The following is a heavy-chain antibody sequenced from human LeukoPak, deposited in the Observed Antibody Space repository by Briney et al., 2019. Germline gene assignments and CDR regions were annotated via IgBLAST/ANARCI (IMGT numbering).Heavy chain of an antibody. CDR2: ISGGRDTV. CDR1: RFTFSSYG. CDR3: VRVGRIQYFDY. D-gene: IGHD5-18*01. J-gene: IGHJ4*02. V-gene: IGHV3-48*04. Sequence: GGSLRLSCAASRFTFSSYGMHWVRQAPGNGPEWISYISGGRDTVYYADSVKGRFTSSRDNAKNSLFLQMNSLRAEDTAVYYCVRVGRIQYFDYWGQGTPVTVSS.